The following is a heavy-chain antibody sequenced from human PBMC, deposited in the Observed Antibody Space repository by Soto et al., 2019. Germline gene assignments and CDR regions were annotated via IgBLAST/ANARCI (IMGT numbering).Heavy chain of an antibody. J-gene: IGHJ6*02. CDR1: GYTFTSYY. Sequence: ASVKVSCKASGYTFTSYYMHWVRQAPGQGLEWMGIINPSGGSTSYAQKFQGRVTMTRDTSTSTVYMELSSLRSEDTAVYYCARVPCSGGSCYPNYYYYYGMDVWGQGTTVTVSS. V-gene: IGHV1-46*01. D-gene: IGHD2-15*01. CDR3: ARVPCSGGSCYPNYYYYYGMDV. CDR2: INPSGGST.